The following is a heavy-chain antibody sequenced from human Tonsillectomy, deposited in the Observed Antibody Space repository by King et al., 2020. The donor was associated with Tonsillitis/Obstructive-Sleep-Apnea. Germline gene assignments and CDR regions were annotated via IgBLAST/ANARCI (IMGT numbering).Heavy chain of an antibody. Sequence: VQLQESGPGLVKPSETLSLTCTVSGDSINSYYWSWIRQPPGKGLEWIGYISYSGNTNYNPSLKSRVTISIDTSKNQFSLKLRSVTAADTVVYYCAGSKGSGSYFDYWGQGTLVTVSS. CDR2: ISYSGNT. D-gene: IGHD3-3*01. CDR3: AGSKGSGSYFDY. V-gene: IGHV4-59*01. CDR1: GDSINSYY. J-gene: IGHJ4*02.